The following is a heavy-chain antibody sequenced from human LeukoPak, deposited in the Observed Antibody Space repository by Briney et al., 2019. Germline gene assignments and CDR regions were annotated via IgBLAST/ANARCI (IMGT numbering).Heavy chain of an antibody. Sequence: SETLSLTCAVYGGSFSGYYWSWIRQPPGKGLEWIGEINHSGSTNYNPSLKSRVAISVDASKNQFSLKLSSVTAADTAVYYCARGVAGLNDFWSGYSSYYYYYMDVWGKGTTVTVSS. V-gene: IGHV4-34*01. CDR2: INHSGST. CDR1: GGSFSGYY. CDR3: ARGVAGLNDFWSGYSSYYYYYMDV. D-gene: IGHD3-3*01. J-gene: IGHJ6*03.